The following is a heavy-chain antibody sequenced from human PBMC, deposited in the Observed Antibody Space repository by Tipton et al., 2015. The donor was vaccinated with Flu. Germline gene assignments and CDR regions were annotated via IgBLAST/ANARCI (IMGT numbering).Heavy chain of an antibody. Sequence: TLSLTCAVSGDSISSDFYWAWIRQFPGKGLEWIGTVSRTGSTIYNPSLKSRVTISIDTSKNQFSLNMRSVTAADMAVYYCARRDYSNYASDPKSWFDPWGQRTLVAVSS. J-gene: IGHJ5*02. D-gene: IGHD4-11*01. CDR3: ARRDYSNYASDPKSWFDP. CDR1: GDSISSDFY. V-gene: IGHV4-38-2*01. CDR2: VSRTGST.